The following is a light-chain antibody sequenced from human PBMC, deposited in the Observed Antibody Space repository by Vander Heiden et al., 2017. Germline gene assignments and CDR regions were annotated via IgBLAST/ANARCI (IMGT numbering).Light chain of an antibody. V-gene: IGKV4-1*01. J-gene: IGKJ4*01. CDR2: WAS. CDR1: QSVLYSSNNKNY. CDR3: QQYDSTPYT. Sequence: DIVMTQSPDSLAVSLGERATINCKSSQSVLYSSNNKNYLAWYQQKPGQPPKLLIYWASTRESGVPDRFSGSGSGTDFTLTISSLQAEDMAVYYCQQYDSTPYTFGGGTKVEIK.